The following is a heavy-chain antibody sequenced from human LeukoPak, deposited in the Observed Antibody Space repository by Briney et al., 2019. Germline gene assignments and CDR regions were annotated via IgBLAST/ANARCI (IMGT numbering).Heavy chain of an antibody. D-gene: IGHD3-10*01. Sequence: PGGSLRLSCAASGFTFSSYSMNWVRQAPGKGLEWVSSISSSSSYIYYADSVKGRFTISRDNAKNSLYLQMNSLRAEDTAVHYCARDLLITMVRGVKVSTDYWGQGTLVAVSS. J-gene: IGHJ4*02. V-gene: IGHV3-21*01. CDR1: GFTFSSYS. CDR2: ISSSSSYI. CDR3: ARDLLITMVRGVKVSTDY.